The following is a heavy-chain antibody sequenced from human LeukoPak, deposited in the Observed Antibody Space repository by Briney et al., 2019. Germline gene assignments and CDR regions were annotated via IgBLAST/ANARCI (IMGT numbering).Heavy chain of an antibody. CDR2: IYSGGST. CDR3: ARAMEYYDFWSGYWDYYYGMDV. CDR1: GFTVSSNY. D-gene: IGHD3-3*01. Sequence: GGSLILSCAASGFTVSSNYMSWVRQAPGKGLEWVSVIYSGGSTYYADSVKGRFTISRHNSKNTLYLQMNSLRAEDTAVYYCARAMEYYDFWSGYWDYYYGMDVWGQGTTVTVSS. J-gene: IGHJ6*02. V-gene: IGHV3-53*04.